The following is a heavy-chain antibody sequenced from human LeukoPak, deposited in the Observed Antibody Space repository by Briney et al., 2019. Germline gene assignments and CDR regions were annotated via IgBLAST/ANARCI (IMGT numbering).Heavy chain of an antibody. D-gene: IGHD5-18*01. J-gene: IGHJ4*02. Sequence: GGSLRLSCAAPGFTFSSYWMQWVRQAPGKGLVWVSRINSDGSTTNYADSVRGRFTISRDNAQNTLYLQMTSLGAEDTAMCYCARDRYNFDYWGQGTLVTVSS. CDR2: INSDGSTT. CDR3: ARDRYNFDY. CDR1: GFTFSSYW. V-gene: IGHV3-74*01.